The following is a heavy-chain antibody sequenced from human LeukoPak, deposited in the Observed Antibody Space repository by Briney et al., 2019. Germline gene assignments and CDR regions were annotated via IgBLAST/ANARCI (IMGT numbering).Heavy chain of an antibody. CDR3: AKDRVSLVVVVTPASFDY. V-gene: IGHV3-30*02. J-gene: IGHJ4*02. CDR1: GFTFSSYG. Sequence: GGSLRLSCAASGFTFSSYGTHWVRQAPGKGLEWVAFIRYDGRNKYYADSVKGRFTISRDNSKNTLYLQMNSLRAEDTAVYYCAKDRVSLVVVVTPASFDYWGQGTLVTVSS. CDR2: IRYDGRNK. D-gene: IGHD2-21*02.